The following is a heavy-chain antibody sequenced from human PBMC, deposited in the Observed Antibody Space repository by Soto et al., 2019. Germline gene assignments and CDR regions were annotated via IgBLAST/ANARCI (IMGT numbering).Heavy chain of an antibody. CDR3: ASASWGTYYYGSGCDY. CDR1: GGTFSSYT. J-gene: IGHJ4*01. D-gene: IGHD3-10*01. V-gene: IGHV1-69*02. CDR2: IIPILGIA. Sequence: QVQLVQSGAEVKKPGSSVKVSCKASGGTFSSYTISWVRQAPGQGLEWMGRIIPILGIANYAQKFQGRVTITADKSTSTAYMELSSLRSEDTAVYYCASASWGTYYYGSGCDYWGHGTLVTVSS.